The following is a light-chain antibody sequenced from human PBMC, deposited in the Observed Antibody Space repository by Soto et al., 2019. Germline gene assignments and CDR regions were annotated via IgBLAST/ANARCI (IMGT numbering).Light chain of an antibody. CDR2: AAS. CDR3: QQSYSTHRIT. Sequence: DIHMTQSPSSLSASVGHIFTITCRGSQSISSYLNWYQQKPGKASKLLIYAASSLQSGVPSSFSGSGSATDFTLTISSLKPEDFANYYCQQSYSTHRITFGQGTRLEI. CDR1: QSISSY. J-gene: IGKJ5*01. V-gene: IGKV1-39*01.